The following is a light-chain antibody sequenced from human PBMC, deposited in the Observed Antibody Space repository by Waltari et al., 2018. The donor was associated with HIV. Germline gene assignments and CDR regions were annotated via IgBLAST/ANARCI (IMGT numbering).Light chain of an antibody. CDR3: QQYNIRPRGNT. V-gene: IGKV3-15*01. J-gene: IGKJ2*01. Sequence: DIVMTQSPAILSVSPGERVPLSCRASQGVGSNLAWYQQKVGQAPRLLIYGAANRAAEIPVRFSGSGSGTYFTLTIDSLQSEDFATYYCQQYNIRPRGNTFGQGTKLQIK. CDR2: GAA. CDR1: QGVGSN.